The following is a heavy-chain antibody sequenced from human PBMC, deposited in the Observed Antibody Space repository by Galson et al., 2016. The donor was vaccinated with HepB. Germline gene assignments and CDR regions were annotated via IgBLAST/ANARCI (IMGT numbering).Heavy chain of an antibody. CDR1: GFTFSIYG. V-gene: IGHV3-30*18. J-gene: IGHJ4*02. D-gene: IGHD1-26*01. CDR2: TSSDESVK. Sequence: SLRLSCAASGFTFSIYGMHWIRQAPGKGLEWVASTSSDESVKHYADSVQGRFTISKDNFKNTLYLQMNRLRAEDTAVYYCAKKSPGKELSPPDYWGQGTLVTVSS. CDR3: AKKSPGKELSPPDY.